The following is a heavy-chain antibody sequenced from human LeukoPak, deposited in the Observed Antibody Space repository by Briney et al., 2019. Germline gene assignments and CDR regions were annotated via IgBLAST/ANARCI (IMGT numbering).Heavy chain of an antibody. Sequence: GRSLRLSCAAPGFTFSSYGMHWVRQAPGKGLEWVAVISYDGSNKYYADSVKGRFTISRDNSKNTLYLQMNSLRAEDTAVYYCAKDIGRGWYLLYFDYWGQGTLVTVSS. V-gene: IGHV3-30*18. J-gene: IGHJ4*02. D-gene: IGHD6-19*01. CDR3: AKDIGRGWYLLYFDY. CDR1: GFTFSSYG. CDR2: ISYDGSNK.